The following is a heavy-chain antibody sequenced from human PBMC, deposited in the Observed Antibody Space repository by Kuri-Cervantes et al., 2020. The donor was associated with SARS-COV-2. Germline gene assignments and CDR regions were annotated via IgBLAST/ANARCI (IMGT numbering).Heavy chain of an antibody. V-gene: IGHV3-30*04. CDR1: GFTSSSYA. J-gene: IGHJ4*02. D-gene: IGHD3-22*01. Sequence: GGSLRLSCAASGFTSSSYAMHWVRQAPGKGLEWVAVISYDGSNKFYADSVKGRFTISRDNSKNTLFLQMNSLRAEDTAVYYCAREFYYDSSGYYYGGALDYWGQGTLVTVSS. CDR3: AREFYYDSSGYYYGGALDY. CDR2: ISYDGSNK.